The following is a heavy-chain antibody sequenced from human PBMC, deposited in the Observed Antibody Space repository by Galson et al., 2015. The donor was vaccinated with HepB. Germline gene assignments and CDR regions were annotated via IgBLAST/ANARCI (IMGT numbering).Heavy chain of an antibody. CDR2: INHSGST. V-gene: IGHV4-34*01. CDR3: ARGPPRVRYFDLRWFDP. D-gene: IGHD3-9*01. Sequence: ETLSLTCAVYGGSFSGYYWSWIRQPPGKGLEWIGEINHSGSTNYNPSLKSRVTISVDTSKNQFSLKLSSVTAADTAVYYCARGPPRVRYFDLRWFDPWGQGTLVTVSS. J-gene: IGHJ5*02. CDR1: GGSFSGYY.